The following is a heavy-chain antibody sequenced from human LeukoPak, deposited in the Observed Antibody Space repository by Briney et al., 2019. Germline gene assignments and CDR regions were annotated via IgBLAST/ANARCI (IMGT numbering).Heavy chain of an antibody. CDR2: INPDGRDT. V-gene: IGHV3-7*01. J-gene: IGHJ1*01. CDR1: DLTLNGGW. CDR3: TSWGDTTAEYFQR. Sequence: PGGSLRLSFVVSDLTLNGGWINWFGQAPGKGLEWLAHINPDGRDTYYVDSVKGRFTISRDNAQNSMYLQMNSLRVEDTAVYYCTSWGDTTAEYFQRWGQGTLVTVSS. D-gene: IGHD2-21*02.